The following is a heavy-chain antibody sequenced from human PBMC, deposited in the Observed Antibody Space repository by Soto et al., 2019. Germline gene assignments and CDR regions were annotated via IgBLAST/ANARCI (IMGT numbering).Heavy chain of an antibody. V-gene: IGHV4-59*08. D-gene: IGHD2-21*01. J-gene: IGHJ4*02. CDR3: ARLRANCGADCYLFDY. CDR1: GGSISSYY. Sequence: SETLSLTCTVSGGSISSYYWSWIRQPPGKGLEWIGYVYYSGRTNYNPSLKSRVTISVDTSKNQFSLKLSSVTAADTAVYYCARLRANCGADCYLFDYWGQGTLVTVPS. CDR2: VYYSGRT.